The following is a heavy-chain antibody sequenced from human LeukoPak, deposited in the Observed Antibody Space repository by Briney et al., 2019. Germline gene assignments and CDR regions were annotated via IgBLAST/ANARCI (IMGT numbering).Heavy chain of an antibody. CDR1: GGSISSGSYY. Sequence: SQTLSLTCTVSGGSISSGSYYWSWIRQPAGKGLEWIGRIYTSGSTNYNPSLKSRVTISVDTSKNQFSLKLNSVTAADTAVYYCARVSGYDWESFYDYWGQGTLVTVSS. J-gene: IGHJ4*02. V-gene: IGHV4-61*02. CDR3: ARVSGYDWESFYDY. D-gene: IGHD5-12*01. CDR2: IYTSGST.